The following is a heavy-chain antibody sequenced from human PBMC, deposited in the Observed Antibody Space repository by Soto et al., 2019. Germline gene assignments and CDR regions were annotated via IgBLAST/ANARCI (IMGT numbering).Heavy chain of an antibody. CDR2: IAGSAVSS. CDR3: AKGGDSWSGYSHY. V-gene: IGHV3-23*01. Sequence: GGSLRPSCAASGFTFSNYGMAWVRQAPGKGLEWISGIAGSAVSSFAADSVKGRFTISRDNSENMMYLQMNSLTTDDTAVYYCAKGGDSWSGYSHYWGQGTLVTVSS. D-gene: IGHD3-3*01. CDR1: GFTFSNYG. J-gene: IGHJ4*02.